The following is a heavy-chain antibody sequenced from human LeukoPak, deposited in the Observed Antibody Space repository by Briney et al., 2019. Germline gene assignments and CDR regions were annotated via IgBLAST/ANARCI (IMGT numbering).Heavy chain of an antibody. CDR1: GYIFSSYD. V-gene: IGHV3-23*01. Sequence: GGSLRLSCAASGYIFSSYDMTWARQAPVKGLEWVSAISGAGTRTYYADSVKGRFTISRDNSKNTLYQEMSSLRGEETAIYYCATWPEGAMDYFDYWGQGTLVTVSS. J-gene: IGHJ4*02. D-gene: IGHD3-16*01. CDR3: ATWPEGAMDYFDY. CDR2: ISGAGTRT.